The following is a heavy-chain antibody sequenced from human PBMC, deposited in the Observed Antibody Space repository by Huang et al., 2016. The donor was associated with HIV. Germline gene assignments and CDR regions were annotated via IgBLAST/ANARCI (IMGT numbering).Heavy chain of an antibody. D-gene: IGHD3-22*01. CDR3: ARARGYYYDGRAYYSRYTFDS. CDR2: MNPNSGNT. V-gene: IGHV1-8*03. Sequence: QVQLVQSGAEVRKPGASVRVSCKASGFPFTNYDFNWVRQATGQGLEWMGWMNPNSGNTGYAQECQGIVTITRNTSINTGYMELRSLRSDDTAVYYCARARGYYYDGRAYYSRYTFDSWGQGTLVTVSS. CDR1: GFPFTNYD. J-gene: IGHJ4*02.